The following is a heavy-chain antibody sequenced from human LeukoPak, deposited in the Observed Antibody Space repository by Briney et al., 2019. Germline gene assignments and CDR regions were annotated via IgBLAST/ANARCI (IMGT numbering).Heavy chain of an antibody. V-gene: IGHV3-7*01. D-gene: IGHD5-18*01. J-gene: IGHJ4*02. CDR2: IKQDGSEK. Sequence: GGSLRLSCAASGFTYSAYWMTWVRQAPGKGLEGVANIKQDGSEKYYVDSVKGRFTISRDNAKNSLYLQMNSLRAEDTAVYYCARAMVTSRYGLEYWGQGILVSVSS. CDR3: ARAMVTSRYGLEY. CDR1: GFTYSAYW.